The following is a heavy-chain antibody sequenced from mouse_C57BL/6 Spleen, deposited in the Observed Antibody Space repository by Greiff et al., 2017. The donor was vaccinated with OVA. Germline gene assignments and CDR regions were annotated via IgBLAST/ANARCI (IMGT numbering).Heavy chain of an antibody. V-gene: IGHV1-80*01. J-gene: IGHJ2*01. Sequence: QVHVKQSGAELVKPGASVKISCKASGYAFSSYWMNWVKQRPGKGLEWIGQIYPGDGDTNYNGKFKGKATLTADKSSSTAYMQLSSLTSEDSAVYFCARGATVVADYWGQGTTLTVSS. CDR1: GYAFSSYW. D-gene: IGHD1-1*01. CDR2: IYPGDGDT. CDR3: ARGATVVADY.